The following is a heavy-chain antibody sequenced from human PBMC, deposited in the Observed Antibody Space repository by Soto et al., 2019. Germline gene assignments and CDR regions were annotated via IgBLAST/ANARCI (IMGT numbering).Heavy chain of an antibody. CDR3: ARGITMVRGVLLDAFDI. CDR2: INPNSGGT. V-gene: IGHV1-2*04. D-gene: IGHD3-10*01. J-gene: IGHJ3*02. CDR1: GYTFTGYY. Sequence: QVQLVQSGAEVKKPGASVKVSCKASGYTFTGYYMHWVRQAPGQGLEWMGWINPNSGGTNYAQKFQGWVTMTRDTSISTAYMELSRLGSDDTAVYYCARGITMVRGVLLDAFDIWGQGTMVTVSS.